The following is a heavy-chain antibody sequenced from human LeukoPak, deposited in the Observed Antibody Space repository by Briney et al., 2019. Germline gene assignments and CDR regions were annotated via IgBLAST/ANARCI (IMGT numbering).Heavy chain of an antibody. D-gene: IGHD5-24*01. J-gene: IGHJ4*02. CDR2: IYPGDSDT. V-gene: IGHV5-51*01. CDR3: ARLKDGYTIDY. CDR1: GFTFTNYW. Sequence: GESLKISCKGSGFTFTNYWIVWVRQTPGRGLGWMGIIYPGDSDTRYSPSFQGQVTISADKSTSTAYLQWSSLTASDTALYYCARLKDGYTIDYWGQGALVTVSS.